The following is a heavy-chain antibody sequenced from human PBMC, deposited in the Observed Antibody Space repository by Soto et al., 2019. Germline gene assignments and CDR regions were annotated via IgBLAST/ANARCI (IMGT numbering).Heavy chain of an antibody. CDR2: IYYSGST. V-gene: IGHV4-39*01. Sequence: SETLSLTCTVSGDSISSSSYYWGWIRQPPGKGLEWIGSIYYSGSTYYNPSLKSRVTISVDTSKNQFSLKLSSVTAADTAVYYCARHGSGSYYNNWFDPWSQGTLVT. J-gene: IGHJ5*02. D-gene: IGHD3-10*01. CDR3: ARHGSGSYYNNWFDP. CDR1: GDSISSSSYY.